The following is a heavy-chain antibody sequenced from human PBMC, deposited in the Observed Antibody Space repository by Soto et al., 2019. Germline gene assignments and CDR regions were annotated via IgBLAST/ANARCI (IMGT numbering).Heavy chain of an antibody. V-gene: IGHV1-69*13. Sequence: SVNVSCKASGGTFSSYAISWVRQAPGQGPEWMGGIIPIFGTANYAQKFQGRVTITADESTSTAYMELSSLRSEDTAVYYCAKDEGYYDFWSGYYTSHPYYGMDVWGQGTTVNVSS. CDR3: AKDEGYYDFWSGYYTSHPYYGMDV. J-gene: IGHJ6*02. D-gene: IGHD3-3*01. CDR2: IIPIFGTA. CDR1: GGTFSSYA.